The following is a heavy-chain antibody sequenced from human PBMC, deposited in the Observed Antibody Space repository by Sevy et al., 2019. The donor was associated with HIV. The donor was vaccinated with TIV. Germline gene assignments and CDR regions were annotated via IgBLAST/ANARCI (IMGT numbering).Heavy chain of an antibody. CDR3: ARDNYGSGSYDY. V-gene: IGHV3-11*06. J-gene: IGHJ4*02. CDR2: ISSSSSYT. D-gene: IGHD3-10*01. Sequence: GGSLRLSCAASGFTFSDYYMSWIRQAPGKGLEWVSYISSSSSYTNYADSVKGRFTISRDNAKNSLYLQMNSLRAEDTAVYYCARDNYGSGSYDYWCQGTLVTVSS. CDR1: GFTFSDYY.